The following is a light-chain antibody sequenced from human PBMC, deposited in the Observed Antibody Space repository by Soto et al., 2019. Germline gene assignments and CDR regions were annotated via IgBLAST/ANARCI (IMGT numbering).Light chain of an antibody. V-gene: IGLV2-14*01. J-gene: IGLJ1*01. CDR3: SSYTSSSAYV. Sequence: QSALTQPASVSGSPGQSITISCTGTSSDVGGYNSVSWYQQHPGKAPKHMIYEVSNRPSGVSNRFSGSTSGNTASLTISGLQAEDEADYYCSSYTSSSAYVFGTGTKLTVL. CDR2: EVS. CDR1: SSDVGGYNS.